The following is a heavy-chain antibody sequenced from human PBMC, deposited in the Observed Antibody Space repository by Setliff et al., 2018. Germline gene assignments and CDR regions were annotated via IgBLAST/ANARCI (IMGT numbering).Heavy chain of an antibody. Sequence: SETLSLPCTVSGDSIDTDIWWSWVRQSPGKGLEWIGEIYLGGGPTYNPSLKSRVTISIYKSKNQLSLDLTSVTAADTAVYYCARNWHWGFDPWGRGALVTVSS. V-gene: IGHV4-4*02. D-gene: IGHD1-7*01. CDR1: GDSIDTDIW. CDR3: ARNWHWGFDP. CDR2: IYLGGGP. J-gene: IGHJ5*02.